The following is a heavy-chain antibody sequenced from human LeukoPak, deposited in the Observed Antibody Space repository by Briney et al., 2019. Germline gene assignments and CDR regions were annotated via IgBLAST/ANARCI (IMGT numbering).Heavy chain of an antibody. V-gene: IGHV4-39*07. J-gene: IGHJ4*02. D-gene: IGHD3-10*01. CDR1: GGSISSSSYY. Sequence: PSETLSLTCTVSGGSISSSSYYWGWIRQPPGKGLEWIGSIYYSGSTYYNPSLKSRVTISVDTSRNQFSMKLNSVTAADTAVYYCAGSGGLANTGAVFDYWGQGTLVTVSS. CDR3: AGSGGLANTGAVFDY. CDR2: IYYSGST.